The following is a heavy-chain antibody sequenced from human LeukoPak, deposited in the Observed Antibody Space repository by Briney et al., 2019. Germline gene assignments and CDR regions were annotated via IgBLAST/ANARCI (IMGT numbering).Heavy chain of an antibody. J-gene: IGHJ4*02. CDR2: ISYDGSNK. Sequence: GGSLRLSCAASGFTFSSYGMHWVRQAPGKGLEWVAVISYDGSNKYYADSVKGRFTISRDNSKNTLYLQMNSLRAEDTAVYYCAKDRNYYGSGSYYDWGQGTLVTVSS. D-gene: IGHD3-10*01. CDR3: AKDRNYYGSGSYYD. CDR1: GFTFSSYG. V-gene: IGHV3-30*18.